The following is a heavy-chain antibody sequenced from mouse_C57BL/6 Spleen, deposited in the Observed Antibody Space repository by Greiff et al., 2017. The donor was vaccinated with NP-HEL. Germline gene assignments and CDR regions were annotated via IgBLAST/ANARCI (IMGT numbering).Heavy chain of an antibody. D-gene: IGHD1-1*01. CDR2: IDPSDSYT. CDR3: ARSGYYGSTGPDY. V-gene: IGHV1-50*01. J-gene: IGHJ2*01. Sequence: VQLQQPGAELVKPGASVKLSCKASGYTFTSYWMQWVKQRPGQGLEWIGEIDPSDSYTNYNQKFKGKATLTVDTSSSTAYMQLSSLTSEDSAVYYCARSGYYGSTGPDYWGQGTTLTVSS. CDR1: GYTFTSYW.